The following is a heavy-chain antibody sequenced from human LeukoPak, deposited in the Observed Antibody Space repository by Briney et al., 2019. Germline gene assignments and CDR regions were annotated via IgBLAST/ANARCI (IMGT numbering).Heavy chain of an antibody. D-gene: IGHD2-2*02. J-gene: IGHJ4*02. CDR2: ISSSGSTI. V-gene: IGHV3-48*04. CDR1: GFTFSSYG. CDR3: ARDQIPTDY. Sequence: PGGTLRLSCVASGFTFSSYGMNWVRQAPGKGLEWVSYISSSGSTIYYADSVKGRFTISRDNAKNSLYLQMNSLRAEDTAVYYCARDQIPTDYWGQGTLVTVSS.